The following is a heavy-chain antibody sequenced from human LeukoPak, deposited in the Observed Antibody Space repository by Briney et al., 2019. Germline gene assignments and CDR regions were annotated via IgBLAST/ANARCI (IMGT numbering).Heavy chain of an antibody. CDR1: GFTFSRYG. D-gene: IGHD3-10*01. Sequence: PGGSLRLSCAASGFTFSRYGMSWVRQAPGKGLEWVSAISGSGDNTYYADSVKGRFTISRDVSKNTLFLQMTSLRAEDTAVYYCAKAKGWYGEGYFDYWGQGTLVTVSS. J-gene: IGHJ4*02. V-gene: IGHV3-23*01. CDR3: AKAKGWYGEGYFDY. CDR2: ISGSGDNT.